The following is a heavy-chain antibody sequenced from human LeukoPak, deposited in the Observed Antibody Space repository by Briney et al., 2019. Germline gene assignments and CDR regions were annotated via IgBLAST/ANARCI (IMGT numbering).Heavy chain of an antibody. J-gene: IGHJ1*01. CDR1: GGTFSSYA. V-gene: IGHV1-18*01. Sequence: ASVKVSCKASGGTFSSYAISWVRQAPGQGLEWMGWISAYNGYTDYAQKLQFRVTMTTDTSTSTAYMELRSLRSDDTAVYYCARDKAVTTEVTQHFQHWGQGTLVTVSS. D-gene: IGHD4-23*01. CDR3: ARDKAVTTEVTQHFQH. CDR2: ISAYNGYT.